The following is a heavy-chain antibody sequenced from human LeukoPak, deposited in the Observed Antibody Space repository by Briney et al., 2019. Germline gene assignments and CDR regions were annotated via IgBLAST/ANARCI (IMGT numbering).Heavy chain of an antibody. CDR1: GGSISSGDYY. CDR3: ARGGYYGSGSYIYYYYGMDV. J-gene: IGHJ6*02. V-gene: IGHV4-30-4*01. D-gene: IGHD3-10*01. CDR2: IYYSGSA. Sequence: SETLSLTCTVSGGSISSGDYYWSWIRQPPGKGLEWIGYIYYSGSAYYNPSLKSRVTMSVDTSKNQFSLKLSSVTAADTAVYYCARGGYYGSGSYIYYYYGMDVWGQGTTVTVSS.